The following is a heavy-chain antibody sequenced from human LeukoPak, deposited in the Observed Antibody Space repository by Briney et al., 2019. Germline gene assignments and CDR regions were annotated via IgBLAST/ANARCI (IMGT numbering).Heavy chain of an antibody. CDR3: ARELLGGFDI. D-gene: IGHD1-26*01. CDR1: GFTFSSSE. Sequence: GGSLRLSCVASGFTFSSSEMNWVRQAPGKGLEWVSYISGSSSPIYYADSVKGRFTISRDNAKNALYLQMNSLRAEDTAVYYCARELLGGFDIWGQGTMVTVSS. V-gene: IGHV3-48*03. J-gene: IGHJ3*02. CDR2: ISGSSSPI.